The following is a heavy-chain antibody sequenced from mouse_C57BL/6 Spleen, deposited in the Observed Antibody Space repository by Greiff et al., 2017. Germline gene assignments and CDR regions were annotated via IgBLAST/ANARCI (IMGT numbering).Heavy chain of an antibody. CDR2: IYPGSGNT. V-gene: IGHV1-84*01. D-gene: IGHD2-4*01. Sequence: VQVLESGPELVKPGASVKISCKASGYTFTDYYINWVKQRPGQGLEWIGWIYPGSGNTKYNEKFKGKATVTVDTSSSTAYMQLSSLTAEDSAVYFGARCGNYDYDGNYAMDYWGQGTSVTVSS. CDR1: GYTFTDYY. J-gene: IGHJ4*01. CDR3: ARCGNYDYDGNYAMDY.